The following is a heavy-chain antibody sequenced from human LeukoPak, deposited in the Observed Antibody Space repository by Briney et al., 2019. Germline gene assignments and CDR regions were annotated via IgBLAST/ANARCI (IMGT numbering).Heavy chain of an antibody. CDR3: ARESGGGDPMGMDV. J-gene: IGHJ6*02. V-gene: IGHV4-30-4*01. Sequence: SETLSLTCAVYGGSFSGDYYWSWIRQPPGKGLEWIGYIYYSGSTYYNPSLKSRVTISVDTSKNQFSLKLSSVTAADTAVYYCARESGGGDPMGMDVWGQGTTVTVSS. CDR1: GGSFSGDYY. D-gene: IGHD4-17*01. CDR2: IYYSGST.